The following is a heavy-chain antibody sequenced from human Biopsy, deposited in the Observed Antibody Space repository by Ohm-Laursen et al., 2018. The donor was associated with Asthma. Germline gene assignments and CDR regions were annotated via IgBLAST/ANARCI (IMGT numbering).Heavy chain of an antibody. Sequence: SVKVSCKSLGGTFNTYVIGWGRQAPGQGLEWMGGINSVFGTTTYPQKFQDRVSITADDSTSTVYMELSSLRSEDTAVYYCARKAGSCISRTCYSLDFWGQGTLVTVSS. J-gene: IGHJ4*02. V-gene: IGHV1-69*13. CDR2: INSVFGTT. CDR3: ARKAGSCISRTCYSLDF. D-gene: IGHD2-2*01. CDR1: GGTFNTYV.